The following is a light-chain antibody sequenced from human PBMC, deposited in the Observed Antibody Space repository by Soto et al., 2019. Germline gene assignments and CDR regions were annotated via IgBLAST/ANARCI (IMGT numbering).Light chain of an antibody. Sequence: EIVMTQSPATLSVSPGQSATLSCSASQSVSSNLAWYQQKPGQAPRLLIYGASTRATGIPARFSGSGSGTDFTLTISSLQPEDFATYYCQQVYVYPSTVGGGTKVEIK. CDR1: QSVSSN. CDR2: GAS. J-gene: IGKJ4*01. CDR3: QQVYVYPST. V-gene: IGKV3-15*01.